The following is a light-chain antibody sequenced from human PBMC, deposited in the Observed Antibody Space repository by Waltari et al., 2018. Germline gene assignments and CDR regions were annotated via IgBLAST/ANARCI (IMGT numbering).Light chain of an antibody. V-gene: IGLV2-23*02. CDR2: EVT. CDR3: CSYAGLGIYV. Sequence: QSGLTQPASVSGSPGQSINISCTGTSSDVGNYNLVSWYQQYPGKAPKLMVYEVTKRTSGVSDRFSGSKSGNTASLTISGLQSEDEADYYCCSYAGLGIYVFGTGTKVTVL. J-gene: IGLJ1*01. CDR1: SSDVGNYNL.